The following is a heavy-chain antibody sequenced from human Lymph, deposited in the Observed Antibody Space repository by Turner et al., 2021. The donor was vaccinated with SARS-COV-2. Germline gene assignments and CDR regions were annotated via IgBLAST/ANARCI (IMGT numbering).Heavy chain of an antibody. J-gene: IGHJ4*02. D-gene: IGHD6-19*01. Sequence: QITLKESGPTLVKPTQTLTLTCTFSGFSLSTGGVGVGWIRQPPGKALEWLSLIYWDDDNRYSPSLKSRLTITKDTSKNQVVLTMTNMDPIDTATYYCAHTMAVAGTVGFDYWGQGTLVTVSS. CDR2: IYWDDDN. V-gene: IGHV2-5*02. CDR1: GFSLSTGGVG. CDR3: AHTMAVAGTVGFDY.